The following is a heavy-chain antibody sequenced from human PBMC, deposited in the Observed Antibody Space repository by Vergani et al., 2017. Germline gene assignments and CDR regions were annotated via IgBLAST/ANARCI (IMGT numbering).Heavy chain of an antibody. V-gene: IGHV1-2*02. D-gene: IGHD3-10*01. J-gene: IGHJ3*02. CDR1: GSTFTGYY. Sequence: QVQLVQSGAEVKKPGASVKVSCKASGSTFTGYYMHWVRQAPGQGLEWMGWINPNSGGTHYAQKFQGRVTMTRDTSISTAYMELTRLRSDDTAVYYCAAEVQTVRGVMGATFDAFDIWGQGTMVTVSS. CDR3: AAEVQTVRGVMGATFDAFDI. CDR2: INPNSGGT.